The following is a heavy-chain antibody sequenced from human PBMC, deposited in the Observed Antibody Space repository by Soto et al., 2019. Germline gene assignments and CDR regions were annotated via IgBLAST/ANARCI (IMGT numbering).Heavy chain of an antibody. Sequence: ESGGGLVQPGGSLRLSCAASGFTFSSYEMNWVRQAPGKGLEWVSYISSSGSTIYYADSVKGRFTISRDNAKNSLYLQMNSLRAEDTAVYYCARGPNDYVWGSYRYTVDYWGQGTLVTVSS. CDR2: ISSSGSTI. V-gene: IGHV3-48*03. J-gene: IGHJ4*02. CDR3: ARGPNDYVWGSYRYTVDY. D-gene: IGHD3-16*02. CDR1: GFTFSSYE.